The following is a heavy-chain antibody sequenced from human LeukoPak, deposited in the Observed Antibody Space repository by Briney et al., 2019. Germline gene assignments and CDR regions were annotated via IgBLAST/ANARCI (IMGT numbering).Heavy chain of an antibody. CDR2: SDLEDAEP. Sequence: ASVKVSCKVSGDTLSELSIHWVRQAPGKGLEWMGGSDLEDAEPIYTEKFQDRVTMTEDTSTDTAYMELNSLTSEDTAVYFCATETPADLRGLDVWGQGTTVTVSS. J-gene: IGHJ6*02. V-gene: IGHV1-24*01. CDR3: ATETPADLRGLDV. CDR1: GDTLSELS. D-gene: IGHD2-2*01.